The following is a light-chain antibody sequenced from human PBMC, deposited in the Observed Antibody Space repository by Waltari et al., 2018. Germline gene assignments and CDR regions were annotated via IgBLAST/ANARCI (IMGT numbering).Light chain of an antibody. Sequence: QLVLTQSPSASASLGASVKLTCTLSSWHSSNIIAWLQQQPEKGPRYLMQVNSDGSHSKGDEIPDRFSGSSSGAERYLTISTVQSEDEADYYCQTGGHGTWVFGGGTKLTVL. CDR1: SWHSSNI. CDR3: QTGGHGTWV. J-gene: IGLJ3*02. V-gene: IGLV4-69*01. CDR2: VNSDGSH.